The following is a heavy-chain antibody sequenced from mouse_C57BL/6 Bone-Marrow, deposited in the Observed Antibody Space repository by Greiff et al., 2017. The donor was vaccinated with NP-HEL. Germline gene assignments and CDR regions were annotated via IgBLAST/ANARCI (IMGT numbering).Heavy chain of an antibody. CDR2: ISNGGGST. CDR3: ARQGNYGPYYYAMDY. CDR1: GFTFSDYY. J-gene: IGHJ4*01. D-gene: IGHD1-1*01. V-gene: IGHV5-12*01. Sequence: DVHLVESGGGLVQPGGSLKLSCAASGFTFSDYYMYWVRQTPEKRLEWVAYISNGGGSTYYPDTVKGRFTISRDNAKNTLYLQMSRLKSEDTAMYYCARQGNYGPYYYAMDYWGQGTSVTVSS.